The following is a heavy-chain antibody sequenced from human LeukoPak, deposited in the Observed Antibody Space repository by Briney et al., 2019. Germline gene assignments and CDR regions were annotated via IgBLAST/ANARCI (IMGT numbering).Heavy chain of an antibody. V-gene: IGHV3-66*01. Sequence: GGSLRLSCAASGFTVSTKHMSWVRQTPGKGLEWVSVIYSGGTTYYADSVKGRVTISRDNSKNTLYLQMGSLRAEDMAVYYCARYCSGVSCYSGYDYWGQGTLVTVSS. D-gene: IGHD2-15*01. CDR1: GFTVSTKH. CDR2: IYSGGTT. CDR3: ARYCSGVSCYSGYDY. J-gene: IGHJ4*02.